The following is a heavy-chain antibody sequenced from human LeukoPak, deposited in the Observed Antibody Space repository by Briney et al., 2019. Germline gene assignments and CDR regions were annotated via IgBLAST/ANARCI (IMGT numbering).Heavy chain of an antibody. V-gene: IGHV1-2*04. J-gene: IGHJ4*02. CDR1: GYIFTGYY. Sequence: GASVKVSCKASGYIFTGYYMHWVRQAPGQGLEWMGWINPNSGGTNYAQKFQGWVTMTRDTSISTAYMELSRLRSDDTAVYYCARGGWVGYCSSTSCHINLFDYWGQGTLVTVSS. D-gene: IGHD2-2*02. CDR2: INPNSGGT. CDR3: ARGGWVGYCSSTSCHINLFDY.